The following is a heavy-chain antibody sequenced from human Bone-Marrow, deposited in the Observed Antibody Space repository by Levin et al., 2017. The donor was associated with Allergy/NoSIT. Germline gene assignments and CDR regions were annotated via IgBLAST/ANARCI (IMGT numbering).Heavy chain of an antibody. CDR2: IFWRGLT. CDR1: GASVTSGTSY. CDR3: ARRDQYRSGWVPGFDY. Sequence: KTSETLSLTCTVSGASVTSGTSYWAWIRQSPGTGLEWIGSIFWRGLTQYNPSLKSRATISVDSSKKWFSLNLSSVTAADTAVYYCARRDQYRSGWVPGFDYWGQGILVFVSS. J-gene: IGHJ4*02. V-gene: IGHV4-39*01. D-gene: IGHD6-19*01.